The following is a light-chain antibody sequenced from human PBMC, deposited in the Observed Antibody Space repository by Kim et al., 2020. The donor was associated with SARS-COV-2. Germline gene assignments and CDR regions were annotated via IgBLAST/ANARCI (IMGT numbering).Light chain of an antibody. J-gene: IGKJ1*01. V-gene: IGKV3-20*01. CDR1: QSVSSSS. CDR3: QQYGSSPRT. Sequence: EIVLTQSPGTLSLSPGERATLSCRASQSVSSSSLAWYQQKPGQAPRLLIYGPSSRATGISDRFSGSGSGTDFTLTISRLEPEDFAVYYCQQYGSSPRTFGQGTKVDIK. CDR2: GPS.